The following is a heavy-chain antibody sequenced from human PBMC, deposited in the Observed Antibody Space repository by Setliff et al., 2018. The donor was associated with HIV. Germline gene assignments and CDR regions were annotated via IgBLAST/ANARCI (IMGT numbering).Heavy chain of an antibody. D-gene: IGHD6-13*01. V-gene: IGHV3-30*02. Sequence: PGGSLRLSCAASGFTFSAHGMHWVRQAPGKGLEWVAFIDYDVSYEYYADSVKGRVTISRDNSKNTVDLQMNSLGVEDTALYYCGRDVHDAAADNWGRGTLVTVSS. CDR3: GRDVHDAAADN. CDR1: GFTFSAHG. J-gene: IGHJ4*02. CDR2: IDYDVSYE.